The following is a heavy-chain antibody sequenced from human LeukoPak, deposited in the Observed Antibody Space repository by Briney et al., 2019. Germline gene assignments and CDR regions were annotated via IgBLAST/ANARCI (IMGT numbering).Heavy chain of an antibody. J-gene: IGHJ3*02. CDR1: GYTFTTYG. D-gene: IGHD3-22*01. V-gene: IGHV1-18*04. Sequence: SVKASSKLSGYTFTTYGITWVGQAPSHELESLGWISAYNTNTNYAQKLQGRVTMTTDTSTSTAYMELRSLRSDDTAVYYCARHGPHAPMTKDAFDIWGQGTMVTVSS. CDR2: ISAYNTNT. CDR3: ARHGPHAPMTKDAFDI.